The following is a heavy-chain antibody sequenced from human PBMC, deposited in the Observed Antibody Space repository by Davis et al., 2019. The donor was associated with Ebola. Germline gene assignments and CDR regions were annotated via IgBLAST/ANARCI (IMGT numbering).Heavy chain of an antibody. V-gene: IGHV1-69*13. J-gene: IGHJ5*02. CDR3: ARGWPLHTSWFDP. Sequence: SVKVSCKASGYTFTSYGISWVRQAPGQGLEWMGGIIPIFGTANYAQKFQGRVTITADESTSTAYMELSSLRSEDTAVYYCARGWPLHTSWFDPWGQGTLVTVSS. CDR2: IIPIFGTA. CDR1: GYTFTSYG. D-gene: IGHD6-13*01.